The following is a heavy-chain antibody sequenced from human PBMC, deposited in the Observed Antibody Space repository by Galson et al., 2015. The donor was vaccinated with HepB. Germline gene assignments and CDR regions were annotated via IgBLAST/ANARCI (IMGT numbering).Heavy chain of an antibody. Sequence: SLRLSCAASGFSFSNYGMHWVRQTPGKGLEWMAVIWFDGDIKYSADSVKDRFTISRDNSKNTLYLQMNSLRAEDTAVYYCARDLGYSSTWYISDYWGQGTLVTVSS. CDR2: IWFDGDIK. J-gene: IGHJ4*02. V-gene: IGHV3-33*01. CDR1: GFSFSNYG. D-gene: IGHD6-13*01. CDR3: ARDLGYSSTWYISDY.